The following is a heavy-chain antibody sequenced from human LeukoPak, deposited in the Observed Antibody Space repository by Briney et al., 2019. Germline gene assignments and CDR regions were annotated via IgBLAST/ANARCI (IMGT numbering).Heavy chain of an antibody. V-gene: IGHV4-30-4*07. D-gene: IGHD6-13*01. Sequence: PSQTLSLTCAVSGDSISSGDYSWSWIRQPPGKGLEWIGYIYNSGTTNYNPSLKSRVTISVDTSKNQFSLQLNSVTPEDTAVYYCARELIGSSWYFDYWGQGTLVTVSS. CDR2: IYNSGTT. J-gene: IGHJ4*02. CDR1: GDSISSGDYS. CDR3: ARELIGSSWYFDY.